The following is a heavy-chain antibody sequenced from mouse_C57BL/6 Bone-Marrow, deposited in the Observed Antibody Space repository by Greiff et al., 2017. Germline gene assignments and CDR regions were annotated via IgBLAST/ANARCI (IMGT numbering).Heavy chain of an antibody. D-gene: IGHD2-4*01. Sequence: EVQLQQSGPVLVKPGASVKMSCKASGYTFTDYYMNWVKQSHGKSLEWIGVINPYNGGTSYNQKFKGKATLTVDKSSSTAYMELNSLTSEDSAVYYCARGEIYYDYDWFAYWGQGTLVTVSA. J-gene: IGHJ3*01. CDR3: ARGEIYYDYDWFAY. CDR1: GYTFTDYY. V-gene: IGHV1-19*01. CDR2: INPYNGGT.